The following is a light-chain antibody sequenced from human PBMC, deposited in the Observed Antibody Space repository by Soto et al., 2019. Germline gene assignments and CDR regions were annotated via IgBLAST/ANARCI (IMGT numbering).Light chain of an antibody. CDR1: SSGVENYNL. V-gene: IGLV2-23*01. Sequence: QSALTQPASVSGSPGQSITLSCTRTSSGVENYNLVSWYQHRPGKAPKLMIYEGSQRPSGVSDRFSGSRSGNTASLTISGLRAEDEADYYCSSYAGAVVFGGGTKHTVL. CDR2: EGS. CDR3: SSYAGAVV. J-gene: IGLJ2*01.